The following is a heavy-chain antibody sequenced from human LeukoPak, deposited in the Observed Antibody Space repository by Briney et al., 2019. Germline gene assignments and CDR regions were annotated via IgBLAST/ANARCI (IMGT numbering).Heavy chain of an antibody. Sequence: SQTLSLTCTVSGGSISSGGYYWSWIRQHPGKGLEWIGYIYYSGSTYYNPSLKSRVTISVDTSKNQFSLKLSSVTAADTAVYYCARGGPAMIVVVEGWFDPWGQGTLVTVSS. D-gene: IGHD3-22*01. V-gene: IGHV4-31*03. CDR1: GGSISSGGYY. J-gene: IGHJ5*02. CDR2: IYYSGST. CDR3: ARGGPAMIVVVEGWFDP.